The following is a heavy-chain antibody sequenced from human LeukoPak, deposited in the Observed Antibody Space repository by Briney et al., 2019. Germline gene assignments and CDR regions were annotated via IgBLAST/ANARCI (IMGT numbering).Heavy chain of an antibody. CDR2: IKQVGSET. J-gene: IGHJ5*01. V-gene: IGHV3-7*04. Sequence: GGSLRLSCAASDFTFRDFCMAWVRQAPGKGLEWVAIIKQVGSETHYVDSVKGRFSISRDNAKNSLYLQMNSLRGEDTALYYCVRGSGWLLDSWGQGTLVTVSS. CDR3: VRGSGWLLDS. CDR1: DFTFRDFC. D-gene: IGHD6-19*01.